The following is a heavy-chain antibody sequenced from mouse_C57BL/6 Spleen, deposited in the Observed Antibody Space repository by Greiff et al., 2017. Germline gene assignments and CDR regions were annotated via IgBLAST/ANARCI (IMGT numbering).Heavy chain of an antibody. V-gene: IGHV1-50*01. D-gene: IGHD1-1*01. CDR2: IDPSDSYT. CDR3: AREGYGSRGFAY. CDR1: GYTFTSYW. J-gene: IGHJ3*01. Sequence: VQLQQSGAELVKPGASVKLSCKASGYTFTSYWMQWVKQRPGQGLEWIGEIDPSDSYTNYNQKFKGKATLTVDTSSSTAYMQLSSLTSEDSAVYYCAREGYGSRGFAYWGQGTLVTVSA.